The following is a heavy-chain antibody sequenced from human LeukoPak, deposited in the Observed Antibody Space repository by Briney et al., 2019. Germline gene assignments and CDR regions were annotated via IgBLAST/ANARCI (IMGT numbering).Heavy chain of an antibody. J-gene: IGHJ4*02. CDR1: GFTFNTYT. D-gene: IGHD3-3*01. CDR2: ISGSSGII. V-gene: IGHV3-48*01. Sequence: GGSLRLSCAASGFTFNTYTMNWVRQAPGKGLEWVSYISGSSGIIDYADSVKGRFTISRGNAKNSLYLQMNSLRAEDTAVYYCAREGGYDFWSGYYTNDYWGQGSLVTVSS. CDR3: AREGGYDFWSGYYTNDY.